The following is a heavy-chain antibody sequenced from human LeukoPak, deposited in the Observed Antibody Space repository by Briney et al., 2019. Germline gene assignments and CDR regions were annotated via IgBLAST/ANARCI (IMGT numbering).Heavy chain of an antibody. CDR2: ISTSSSTI. D-gene: IGHD6-19*01. J-gene: IGHJ5*01. CDR1: GFTFSSYS. V-gene: IGHV3-48*01. Sequence: PGGSLRLSCAASGFTFSSYSMNWVRQAPGKGLEWISHISTSSSTIYYADSVKGRFTTSRDNAKNSLYLQLNSLRAEDTAVYYCAKGPNSGWHFSDSWGQGTLVTVSS. CDR3: AKGPNSGWHFSDS.